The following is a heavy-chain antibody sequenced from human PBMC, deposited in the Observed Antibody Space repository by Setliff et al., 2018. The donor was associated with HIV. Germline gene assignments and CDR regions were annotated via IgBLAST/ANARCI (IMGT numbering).Heavy chain of an antibody. D-gene: IGHD2-15*01. J-gene: IGHJ4*02. V-gene: IGHV4-61*02. CDR1: GGSISSGSYY. CDR3: ARTTVVAPSGEDY. CDR2: IYTSGRT. Sequence: SETLSLTCTVSGGSISSGSYYWSWIRQPAGKGLEWIGRIYTSGRTNYNPSLKSRVTISVDTSKNQFSLKLSSVTAADTAVYYCARTTVVAPSGEDYWGQGTLVTVSS.